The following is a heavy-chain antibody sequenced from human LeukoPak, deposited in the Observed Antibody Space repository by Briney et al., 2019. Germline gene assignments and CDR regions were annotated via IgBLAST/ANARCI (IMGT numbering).Heavy chain of an antibody. CDR3: ARDPPLREVEPADRGNYPSYYGMDV. CDR2: IKQDGSGK. D-gene: IGHD2-2*01. V-gene: IGHV3-7*01. Sequence: GGSLRLSCAASGFTFSSYWMNWARQSPGKGLEWVADIKQDGSGKYYVDSVKGRFTISRDNAKNSLYLQMDSLRGEDTAVYYCARDPPLREVEPADRGNYPSYYGMDVGGQGTTVTVSS. CDR1: GFTFSSYW. J-gene: IGHJ6*02.